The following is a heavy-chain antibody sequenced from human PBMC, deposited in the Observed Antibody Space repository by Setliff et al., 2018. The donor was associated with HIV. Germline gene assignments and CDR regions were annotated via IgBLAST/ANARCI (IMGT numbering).Heavy chain of an antibody. CDR1: GYSISSGYY. CDR3: ARDGWDYYFDY. V-gene: IGHV4-38-2*02. J-gene: IGHJ4*02. Sequence: PSETLSLTCAVSGYSISSGYYWGWIRQPPGKVLEWIGTIYHSGSTYYNSSLKSRVTISVDTSKNQFSLKLSSVTAADTVVYYCARDGWDYYFDYWGQGTLVTVSS. CDR2: IYHSGST. D-gene: IGHD1-26*01.